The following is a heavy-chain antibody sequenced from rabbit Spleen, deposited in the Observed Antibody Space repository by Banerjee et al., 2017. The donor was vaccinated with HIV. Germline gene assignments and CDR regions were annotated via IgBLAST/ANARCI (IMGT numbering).Heavy chain of an antibody. Sequence: QEQVVESGGGLVQPGGSLKLSCKASGFDFSSYGVSWVRQVPGKGLKWIACINTWSNRPVYASWAKGRFTMSKTSSTTVTLQMTSLTGADTATYFCARDLAGVIGWNFNLWGPGTLVTVS. V-gene: IGHV1S45*01. D-gene: IGHD4-1*01. CDR3: ARDLAGVIGWNFNL. CDR2: INTWSNRP. J-gene: IGHJ4*01. CDR1: GFDFSSYG.